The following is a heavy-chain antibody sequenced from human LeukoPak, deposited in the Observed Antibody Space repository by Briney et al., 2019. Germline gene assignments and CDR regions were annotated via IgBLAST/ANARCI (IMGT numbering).Heavy chain of an antibody. J-gene: IGHJ4*02. Sequence: GGSLRLSCAASGFTFSSYEMNWVRQAPGKGLEWVSYISSSGSTIYYADSVKGRFTISRDNAKNSLYLQMNSLRAEDTAVYYCARDSRENGAAATIVGIVPYDYWGQGTLVTVSS. V-gene: IGHV3-48*03. CDR3: ARDSRENGAAATIVGIVPYDY. CDR2: ISSSGSTI. CDR1: GFTFSSYE. D-gene: IGHD6-25*01.